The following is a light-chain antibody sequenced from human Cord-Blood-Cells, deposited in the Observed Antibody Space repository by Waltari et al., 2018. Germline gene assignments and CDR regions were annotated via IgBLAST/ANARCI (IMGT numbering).Light chain of an antibody. J-gene: IGLJ2*01. CDR3: QAWDSSTAV. CDR2: QDS. CDR1: QLGDKY. Sequence: SYELTHPPPVYVSPGQTASLTCSGDQLGDKYACWYQQKPGQSPVLVIYQDSKRPSGIPERFSGSNSGNTATLTISGTQAMDEADYYCQAWDSSTAVFGGGTKLTVL. V-gene: IGLV3-1*01.